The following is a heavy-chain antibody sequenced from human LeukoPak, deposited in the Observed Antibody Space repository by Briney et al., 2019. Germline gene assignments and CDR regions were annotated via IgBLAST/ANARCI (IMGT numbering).Heavy chain of an antibody. Sequence: SETLSLTCSVSGGSVSSANYYWSWVRQPPGKGLEWIGYIYYSGSTTYNPSLKSRVTISVDTSKNQFSLKLTSVTAADTGVYYCVRHPRGGPYFDYWGQGTLVTVSS. CDR2: IYYSGST. CDR1: GGSVSSANYY. D-gene: IGHD3-16*01. J-gene: IGHJ4*02. CDR3: VRHPRGGPYFDY. V-gene: IGHV4-61*01.